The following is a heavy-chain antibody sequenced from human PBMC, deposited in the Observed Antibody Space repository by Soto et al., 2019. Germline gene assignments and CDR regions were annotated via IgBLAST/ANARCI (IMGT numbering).Heavy chain of an antibody. CDR2: ISPKNGNT. V-gene: IGHV1-18*04. Sequence: VSVKGSCEAAGYALINVGIAWVRQAPGKGFEWMGWISPKNGNTNYAQTFQGRLGMTTETSTTTSYMELRSRRSDDTSVYYWARLIPAREFAVAPPSYYAMDFWGRGTTVTVSS. CDR1: GYALINVG. D-gene: IGHD2-2*01. CDR3: ARLIPAREFAVAPPSYYAMDF. J-gene: IGHJ6*02.